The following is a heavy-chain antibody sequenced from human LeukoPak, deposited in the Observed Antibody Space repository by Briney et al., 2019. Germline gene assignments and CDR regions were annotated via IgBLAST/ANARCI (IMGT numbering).Heavy chain of an antibody. D-gene: IGHD2-2*02. CDR1: GFTVSSNY. CDR2: IYSGGST. Sequence: GGSLRLSCAASGFTVSSNYMSWVRQAPGKGLEWVSVIYSGGSTYYADSVKGRFTISRDNSKNALYLQMNSLRAEDTAVYYCAREGYCSSTSCYTLGDAFDIWGQGTMVTVSS. CDR3: AREGYCSSTSCYTLGDAFDI. V-gene: IGHV3-53*01. J-gene: IGHJ3*02.